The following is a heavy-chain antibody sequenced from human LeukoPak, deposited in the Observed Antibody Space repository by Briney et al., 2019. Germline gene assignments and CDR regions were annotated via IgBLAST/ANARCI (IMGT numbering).Heavy chain of an antibody. CDR3: ARDCSSTSCYHPPFDY. CDR2: INPNSGGT. D-gene: IGHD2-2*01. V-gene: IGHV1-2*02. CDR1: GYTFTGYY. Sequence: ASVKVSCKASGYTFTGYYMHWVRQAPGQGLEWMVWINPNSGGTNYAQKFQGRVTMTRDTCISTAYMELSRLRSDDTAVYYCARDCSSTSCYHPPFDYWGQGTLVTVSS. J-gene: IGHJ4*02.